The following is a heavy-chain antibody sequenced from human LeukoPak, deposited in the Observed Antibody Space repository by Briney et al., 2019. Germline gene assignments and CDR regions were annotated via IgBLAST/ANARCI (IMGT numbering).Heavy chain of an antibody. D-gene: IGHD3-22*01. Sequence: GASVKVSCKASGYTFNNYGISWVRQAPGQGLEWMGGIIPIFGTANYAQKFQGRVTITADESTSTAYMELSSLRSEDTAVYYCARDLYDSSGYYSLSVDPWGQGTLVTVSS. J-gene: IGHJ5*02. CDR1: GYTFNNYG. CDR2: IIPIFGTA. V-gene: IGHV1-69*13. CDR3: ARDLYDSSGYYSLSVDP.